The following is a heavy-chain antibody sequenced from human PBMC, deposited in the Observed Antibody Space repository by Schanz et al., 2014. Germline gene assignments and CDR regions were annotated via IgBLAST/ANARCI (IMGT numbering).Heavy chain of an antibody. CDR2: IIPVFATA. V-gene: IGHV1-69*01. Sequence: SCKASGGTFASYDISWVRQAPGQGLQWLGGIIPVFATADYAQEFQGRVTITADEYTTTAYIELSSLRSEDTAVYYRAKAIYALVQRHDAVHIWGEGTMDDVS. CDR3: AKAIYALVQRHDAVHI. CDR1: GGTFASYD. J-gene: IGHJ3*02. D-gene: IGHD2-21*01.